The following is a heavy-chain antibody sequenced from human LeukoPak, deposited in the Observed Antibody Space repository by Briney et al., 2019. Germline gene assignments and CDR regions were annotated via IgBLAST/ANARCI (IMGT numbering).Heavy chain of an antibody. CDR2: IYYSGST. V-gene: IGHV4-59*12. Sequence: SETLSLTCTVSGGSISSYYWSWIRQPPGKGLEWIGYIYYSGSTNYNPSLKSRVTISVDTSKNQFSLKLSSVTAADTAVYYCARGFEELRRAGYNRIQPLRKYYCYYMDVWGKGTTVTVSS. CDR1: GGSISSYY. CDR3: ARGFEELRRAGYNRIQPLRKYYCYYMDV. D-gene: IGHD5-24*01. J-gene: IGHJ6*03.